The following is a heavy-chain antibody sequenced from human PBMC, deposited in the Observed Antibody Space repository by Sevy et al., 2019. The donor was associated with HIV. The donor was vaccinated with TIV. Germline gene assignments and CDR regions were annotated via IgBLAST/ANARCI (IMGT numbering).Heavy chain of an antibody. CDR3: ARDSLGYCSSTSCYTAEIWNWFDP. D-gene: IGHD2-2*02. J-gene: IGHJ5*02. Sequence: ASVKVSCKASGYTFTSYGISWVRQAPGQGLEWMGWISAYNGNTNYAQKLQGRVTMATDTSTSPAYMGLRSRRSDDTAVYYCARDSLGYCSSTSCYTAEIWNWFDPWGQGTLVTVSS. CDR2: ISAYNGNT. CDR1: GYTFTSYG. V-gene: IGHV1-18*04.